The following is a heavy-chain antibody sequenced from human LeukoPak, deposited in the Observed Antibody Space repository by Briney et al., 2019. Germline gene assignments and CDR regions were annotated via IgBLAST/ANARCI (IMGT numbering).Heavy chain of an antibody. CDR2: ISSSGSTI. D-gene: IGHD2-2*01. J-gene: IGHJ3*02. V-gene: IGHV3-11*01. CDR3: AREWYCSSTSCYDAFDI. Sequence: GGSLRLSCAASGFTFSDYYMSWIRQAPGKGLEWVSYISSSGSTIYYADSVKGRFTISRDNAKNSLYLQMNSLRAEDTAVYYCAREWYCSSTSCYDAFDIWGQGTMVTVSS. CDR1: GFTFSDYY.